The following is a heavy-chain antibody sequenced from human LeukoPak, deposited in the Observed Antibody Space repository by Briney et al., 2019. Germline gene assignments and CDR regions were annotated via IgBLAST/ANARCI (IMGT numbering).Heavy chain of an antibody. D-gene: IGHD2-15*01. CDR2: INHSGST. J-gene: IGHJ4*02. CDR1: GGSFSGYY. CDR3: ARHSKVAGLNLDY. Sequence: SETLSLTCAVYGGSFSGYYWSWIRQPPGKGLEWIGEINHSGSTNYNPSLKSRVTISVDTSKNQFSLKLSSVTAADTAVYYCARHSKVAGLNLDYWGQGTLVTVSS. V-gene: IGHV4-34*01.